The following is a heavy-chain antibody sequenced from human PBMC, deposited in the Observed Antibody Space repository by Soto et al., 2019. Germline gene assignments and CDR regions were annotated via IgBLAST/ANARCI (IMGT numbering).Heavy chain of an antibody. CDR2: IYYSGNT. J-gene: IGHJ4*02. CDR1: SGSISSYY. Sequence: SETLSLTCTVSSGSISSYYWNLLRQPPGKGLEWIGSIYYSGNTNYSPSLKSRVTISVDTSKKQFSLKLTSVTAADTAMYYCARGYCSSTSCYEFDYWGQGTLVTVSS. CDR3: ARGYCSSTSCYEFDY. V-gene: IGHV4-59*01. D-gene: IGHD2-2*01.